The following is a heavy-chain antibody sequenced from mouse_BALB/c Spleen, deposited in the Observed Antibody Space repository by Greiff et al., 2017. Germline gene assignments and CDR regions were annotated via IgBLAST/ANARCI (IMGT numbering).Heavy chain of an antibody. CDR3: TRADGNPWFAY. D-gene: IGHD2-1*01. J-gene: IGHJ3*01. Sequence: EVQRVESGGGLVKPGGSLKLSCAASGFTFSSYTMSWVRQTPEKRLEWVATISSGGSYTYYPDSVKGRFTISRDNAKNTLYLQMSSLKSEDTAMYYCTRADGNPWFAYWGQGTLVTVSA. CDR2: ISSGGSYT. V-gene: IGHV5-6-4*01. CDR1: GFTFSSYT.